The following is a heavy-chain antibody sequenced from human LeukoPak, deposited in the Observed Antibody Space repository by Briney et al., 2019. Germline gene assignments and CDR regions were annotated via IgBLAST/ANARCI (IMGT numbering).Heavy chain of an antibody. Sequence: GGSLRLSCAASGFTFTRYPMTWVRQASGKGLEWVSSISGNGDSAFYADSVKGRFTISRDNSKYTLYLEMNSLRAEDSALYFCAPSILSSFDYWGQGTLVTVSS. CDR3: APSILSSFDY. J-gene: IGHJ4*02. D-gene: IGHD3-9*01. V-gene: IGHV3-23*01. CDR2: ISGNGDSA. CDR1: GFTFTRYP.